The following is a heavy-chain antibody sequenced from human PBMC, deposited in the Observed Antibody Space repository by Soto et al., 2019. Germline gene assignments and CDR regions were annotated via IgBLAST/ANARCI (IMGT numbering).Heavy chain of an antibody. CDR3: AHKGYGDYPPDY. D-gene: IGHD4-17*01. J-gene: IGHJ4*02. Sequence: QITLKESGPTLVKPTQTLTLTCTFSGFSLSTSGVGVGWIRQPPGKALEWLAVIYWDDYKHYSPSLKSRLTITKDTSKNQVVLTMTNMDPVDTATYYCAHKGYGDYPPDYWGQGTLLTVSS. V-gene: IGHV2-5*02. CDR1: GFSLSTSGVG. CDR2: IYWDDYK.